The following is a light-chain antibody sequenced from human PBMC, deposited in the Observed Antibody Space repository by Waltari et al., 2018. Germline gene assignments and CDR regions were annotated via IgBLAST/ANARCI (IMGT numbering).Light chain of an antibody. V-gene: IGLV2-8*01. CDR2: EVT. CDR1: TSDVGGYHY. CDR3: SSYAGSNNLGV. J-gene: IGLJ3*02. Sequence: QSALTQPPSASGSPGQSVTISCTRNTSDVGGYHYVSWYQQHPGKAPKLVIYEVTRRPSGVPDRFSGSKSGNTASLTVSGLQAEDEANYYCSSYAGSNNLGVFGGGTKLTVL.